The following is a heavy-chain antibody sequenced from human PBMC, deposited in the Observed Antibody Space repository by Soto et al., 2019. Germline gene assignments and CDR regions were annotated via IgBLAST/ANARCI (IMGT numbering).Heavy chain of an antibody. CDR3: ARGLGGAPTISS. J-gene: IGHJ5*02. Sequence: QVQLQESGPGLVKPSETLSLTCTVSGGSLSSGTYYWTWIRQPPGKGLEWIGYISYSGTTNYNPSLKSRVAISLATSKNQFSLILSSVTAAHTALYYCARGLGGAPTISSWGQGTLVTVSS. CDR2: ISYSGTT. V-gene: IGHV4-61*01. CDR1: GGSLSSGTYY. D-gene: IGHD5-12*01.